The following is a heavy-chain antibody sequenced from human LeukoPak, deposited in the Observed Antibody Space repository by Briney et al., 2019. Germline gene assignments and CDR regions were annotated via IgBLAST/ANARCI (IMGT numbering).Heavy chain of an antibody. CDR1: GGSFSGYY. CDR2: INHSGIT. D-gene: IGHD3-10*01. Sequence: SETLSLTCAVYGGSFSGYYWSWIRQPPGKGLEWIGEINHSGITNYNPSLESRITMSVDTSKNQFSLKLSSVTAADTAVYYCARHRATGITMVRGVPSPLDYWGQGTLVTVSS. CDR3: ARHRATGITMVRGVPSPLDY. J-gene: IGHJ4*02. V-gene: IGHV4-34*01.